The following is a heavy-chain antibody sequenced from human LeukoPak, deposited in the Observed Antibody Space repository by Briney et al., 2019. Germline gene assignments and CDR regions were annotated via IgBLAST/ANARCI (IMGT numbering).Heavy chain of an antibody. J-gene: IGHJ4*02. D-gene: IGHD6-19*01. CDR2: INHSGST. V-gene: IGHV4-34*01. Sequence: SETLSLTCAVYGGSLSGYYWSWIRQPPGKGLEWIGEINHSGSTNYNPSLKSRVTISVDTSKNQFSLRLNSVTAADTAVYYCARGGRMRYSSGWYHYWGQGILVTVSS. CDR3: ARGGRMRYSSGWYHY. CDR1: GGSLSGYY.